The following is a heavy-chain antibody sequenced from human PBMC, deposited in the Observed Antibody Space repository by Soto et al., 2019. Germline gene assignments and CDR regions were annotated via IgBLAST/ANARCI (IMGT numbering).Heavy chain of an antibody. V-gene: IGHV1-46*01. Sequence: AASVKVSCKASGYTFTSYYMHRVRQAPGQGLEWMGIINPSGGSTSYAQKFQGRVTMTRDTSTSTVYMELSSLRSEDTAVYYCAREWQWLYYFDYWGQGTLVTVSS. J-gene: IGHJ4*02. CDR1: GYTFTSYY. CDR2: INPSGGST. CDR3: AREWQWLYYFDY. D-gene: IGHD6-19*01.